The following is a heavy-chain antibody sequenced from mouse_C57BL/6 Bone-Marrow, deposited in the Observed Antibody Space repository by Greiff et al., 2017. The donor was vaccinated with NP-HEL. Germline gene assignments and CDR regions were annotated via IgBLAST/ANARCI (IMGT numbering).Heavy chain of an antibody. CDR3: ARGGPYYYGSSPFAY. J-gene: IGHJ3*01. Sequence: VQLQQSGPELVKPGASVKISCKASGYTFTDYYMNWVKQSHGKSLEWIGDINPNNGGTSYNQKFKGKATLTVDKSSSTAYMELRSLTSEDSAVYYCARGGPYYYGSSPFAYWGQGTLVTVSA. CDR1: GYTFTDYY. CDR2: INPNNGGT. V-gene: IGHV1-26*01. D-gene: IGHD1-1*01.